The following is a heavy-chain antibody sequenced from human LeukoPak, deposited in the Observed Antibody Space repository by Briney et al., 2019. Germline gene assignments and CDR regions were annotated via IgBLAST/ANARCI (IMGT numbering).Heavy chain of an antibody. CDR2: IHYSGST. J-gene: IGHJ4*02. CDR3: ARTHMTTVTYDY. Sequence: PSETLSLTCTVSGGSISSYYWSWIRQPPGKGLECIGYIHYSGSTEYNPSLKSRVTISVDTSANQFSLRLTSVTAADTAVYYCARTHMTTVTYDYWGQGTLVTVSS. V-gene: IGHV4-59*12. D-gene: IGHD4-4*01. CDR1: GGSISSYY.